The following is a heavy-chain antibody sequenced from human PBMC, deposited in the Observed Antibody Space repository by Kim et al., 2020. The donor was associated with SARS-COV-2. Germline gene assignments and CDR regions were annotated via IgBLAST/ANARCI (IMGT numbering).Heavy chain of an antibody. CDR2: IYPGDSTT. D-gene: IGHD6-19*01. CDR1: GYSFTSYW. J-gene: IGHJ4*02. Sequence: GESLKISCKGSGYSFTSYWIGWVRQMPGKGLEWMGMIYPGDSTTRYSPSFQGQVTVSVDKSISTAYLQWNSLEAPDTVMYYCARPQERTFSTGWYAGYWGQGTLVTVSS. CDR3: ARPQERTFSTGWYAGY. V-gene: IGHV5-51*01.